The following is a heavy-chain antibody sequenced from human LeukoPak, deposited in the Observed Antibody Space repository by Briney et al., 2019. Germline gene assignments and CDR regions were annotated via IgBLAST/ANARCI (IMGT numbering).Heavy chain of an antibody. J-gene: IGHJ4*02. V-gene: IGHV3-15*04. CDR3: TTLDGDYAPDY. CDR2: MESKSDGGST. Sequence: GGFLRLSCAGSGFTFSNAWMSWVRQAPGKGLEWVGRMESKSDGGSTDYAAPVKGRFTISRDDSKNTLFLQINSLKTEDTAVYYCTTLDGDYAPDYWGQGTLVIVST. D-gene: IGHD4-17*01. CDR1: GFTFSNAW.